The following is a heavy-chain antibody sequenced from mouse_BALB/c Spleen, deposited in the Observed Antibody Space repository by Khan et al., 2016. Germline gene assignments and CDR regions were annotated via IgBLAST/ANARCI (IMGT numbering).Heavy chain of an antibody. J-gene: IGHJ3*01. CDR1: GFNINDTY. CDR2: IDPANGNT. Sequence: VQLMESGAELVKPGASVKLSCTASGFNINDTYMHWVKQRPEQGLEWIGRIDPANGNTKYDPKFQVKATITADTSSNTTYLQLRSLTSEDTDVAYWARDRTAFAYWGQGTLVTVSA. D-gene: IGHD6-1*01. CDR3: ARDRTAFAY. V-gene: IGHV14-3*02.